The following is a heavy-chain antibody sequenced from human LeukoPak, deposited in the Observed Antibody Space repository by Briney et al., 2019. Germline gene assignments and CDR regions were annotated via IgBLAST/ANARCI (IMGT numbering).Heavy chain of an antibody. J-gene: IGHJ4*02. CDR1: GGSISNKY. Sequence: PSETLSLTCTVSGGSISNKYWSWIRQPPGKGLEWIGYIYYSGSTNYNPSLKSRVTILVDTSKNQVSLKLSSVTAADTAVYYCARVPIPTYYYDSSGYYVDYWGQGTLVIVSS. V-gene: IGHV4-59*01. CDR2: IYYSGST. CDR3: ARVPIPTYYYDSSGYYVDY. D-gene: IGHD3-22*01.